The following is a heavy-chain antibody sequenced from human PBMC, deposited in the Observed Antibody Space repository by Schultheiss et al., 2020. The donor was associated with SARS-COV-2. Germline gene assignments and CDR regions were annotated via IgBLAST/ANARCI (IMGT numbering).Heavy chain of an antibody. CDR1: GGSFSGYY. CDR2: INHSGST. D-gene: IGHD3-10*01. V-gene: IGHV4-34*01. CDR3: ARNPHYGLAQSFDY. J-gene: IGHJ4*02. Sequence: SETLSLTCAVYGGSFSGYYWSWIRQPPGKGLEWIGEINHSGSTNYNPSLKSRVTISVDTSKNQFSLKLSSVTAADTAVYYCARNPHYGLAQSFDYWGQGTLVTVSS.